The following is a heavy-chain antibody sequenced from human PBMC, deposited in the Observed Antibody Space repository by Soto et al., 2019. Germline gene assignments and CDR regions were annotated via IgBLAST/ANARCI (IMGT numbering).Heavy chain of an antibody. CDR2: ISSNSAYI. V-gene: IGHV3-21*01. CDR3: TRDASRDSSARGWFDP. D-gene: IGHD6-13*01. J-gene: IGHJ5*02. Sequence: GGSLRLSCAASGFTFRSFTMNWVRQAPGKGLEWVSTISSNSAYIYYTGALRGRFTTSRDNAKNSLHLQMNSLRAEDTAVYYCTRDASRDSSARGWFDPWGPGTLVTVSS. CDR1: GFTFRSFT.